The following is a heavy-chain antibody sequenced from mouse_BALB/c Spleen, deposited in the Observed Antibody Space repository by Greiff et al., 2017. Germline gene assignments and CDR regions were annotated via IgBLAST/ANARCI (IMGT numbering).Heavy chain of an antibody. CDR2: INPSSGYT. V-gene: IGHV1-4*01. CDR3: ERWDGYYSYFDY. Sequence: VQLQQSGAELARPGASVKMSCKASGYTFTSYTMHWVKQRPGQGLEWIGYINPSSGYTNYNQKFKDKATLTADKSSSTAYMQLSSLTSEDSAVYYSERWDGYYSYFDYRGQGRTLTVAS. J-gene: IGHJ2*01. CDR1: GYTFTSYT. D-gene: IGHD2-3*01.